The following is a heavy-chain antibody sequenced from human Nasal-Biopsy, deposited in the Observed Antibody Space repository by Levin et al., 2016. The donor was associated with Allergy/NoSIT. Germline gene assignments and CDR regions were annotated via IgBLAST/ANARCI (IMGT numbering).Heavy chain of an antibody. CDR1: GYNFATSW. V-gene: IGHV5-51*01. Sequence: GESLKISCQGSGYNFATSWIGWVRQMPGKGLEWMGIIWPGNSDSTYDPSFRGRVTFSVDQATSTAYLQWTSLKASDSATYYCARHFDTGSTSYGMDVWGQGTTVSVSS. CDR2: IWPGNSDS. D-gene: IGHD3-9*01. CDR3: ARHFDTGSTSYGMDV. J-gene: IGHJ6*02.